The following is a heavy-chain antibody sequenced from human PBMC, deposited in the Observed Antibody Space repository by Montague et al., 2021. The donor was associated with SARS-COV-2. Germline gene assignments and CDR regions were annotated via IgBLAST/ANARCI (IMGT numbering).Heavy chain of an antibody. D-gene: IGHD3-10*01. CDR3: ARDRPLSYYYGSGTYTWGGYGMDV. J-gene: IGHJ6*02. V-gene: IGHV4-4*07. Sequence: SETLSLTCTVSGGSISSYYWSWIRQPAGKGLEWIGRIYSSGTTNYNPSLKSQVTMSVDTPKNQFSLKLSSVTAADTALYYCARDRPLSYYYGSGTYTWGGYGMDVWGQGTTVTVSS. CDR1: GGSISSYY. CDR2: IYSSGTT.